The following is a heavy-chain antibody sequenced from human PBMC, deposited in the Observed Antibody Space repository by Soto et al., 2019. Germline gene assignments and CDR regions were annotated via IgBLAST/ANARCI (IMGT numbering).Heavy chain of an antibody. J-gene: IGHJ5*02. D-gene: IGHD1-26*01. CDR3: ARVVGAPNWFDP. CDR2: IKRDGSEK. CDR1: GFIFSSHR. Sequence: EVQLVDSGGGLVQPGGSLRLSCAASGFIFSSHRMSWVRQAPGKGLEWVANIKRDGSEKYYVDSVKGRFTLCRDNATNSLYLQMNTLRAEDTAVYYCARVVGAPNWFDPWGQGTLVPVSS. V-gene: IGHV3-7*04.